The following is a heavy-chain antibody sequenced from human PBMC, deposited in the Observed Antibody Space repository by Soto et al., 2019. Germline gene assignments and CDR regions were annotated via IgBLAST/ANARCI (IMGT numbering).Heavy chain of an antibody. V-gene: IGHV4-31*03. Sequence: QVQLQESGPGLVKPSQTLSLTCTVSGGSISSGGCYWSWIRQHPGKGLEWIGYIYYSVRTYYNLYLMIRTTISVDTSKNQFSMKLTSVTAADTAVYYCARDPIATGGNDAFDIWGQGTRVTVSS. CDR2: IYYSVRT. D-gene: IGHD6-13*01. CDR1: GGSISSGGCY. J-gene: IGHJ3*02. CDR3: ARDPIATGGNDAFDI.